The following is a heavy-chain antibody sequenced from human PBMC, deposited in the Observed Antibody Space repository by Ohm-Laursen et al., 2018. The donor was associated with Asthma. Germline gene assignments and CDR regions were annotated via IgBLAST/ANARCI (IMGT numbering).Heavy chain of an antibody. D-gene: IGHD2-2*01. Sequence: SLRLSCTASGFTFSSYAMNWVRQAPGKGLEWVSSISSSGSSIYYPDSVKGQFTISRDNAKNSLYLQMNSLRAEDTAVYYCARDGLYCSSTNCFFDYWGQGTLVTVSS. V-gene: IGHV3-21*01. J-gene: IGHJ4*02. CDR1: GFTFSSYA. CDR2: ISSSGSSI. CDR3: ARDGLYCSSTNCFFDY.